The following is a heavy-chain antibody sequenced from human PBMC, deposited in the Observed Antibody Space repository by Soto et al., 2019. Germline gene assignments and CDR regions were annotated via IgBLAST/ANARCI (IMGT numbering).Heavy chain of an antibody. CDR1: GGTFSSYA. J-gene: IGHJ4*02. Sequence: QVQLVQSGAEVKKPVSSVNVSCKAYGGTFSSYAISWVRQAPGQGLEWMGGIIPIFGTANYAQKYQGRFTITADESTSRAYMELSSLRSEDTAVYYCARGDSDFWSGYPRYGGQGSLVTVSS. V-gene: IGHV1-69*12. CDR3: ARGDSDFWSGYPRY. D-gene: IGHD3-3*01. CDR2: IIPIFGTA.